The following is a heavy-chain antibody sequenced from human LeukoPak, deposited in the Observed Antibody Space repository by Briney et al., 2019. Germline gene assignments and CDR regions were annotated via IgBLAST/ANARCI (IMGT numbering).Heavy chain of an antibody. CDR3: ARGSFWGTVNYYYMDV. CDR2: IYPGDSDT. CDR1: GCSFTSYW. D-gene: IGHD3-16*01. Sequence: GESLKISCKGSGCSFTSYWIGWVRQMPGKGLEWMGIIYPGDSDTRYSPSFQGQVTISADKSISTAYLQWSSLKASDTAMYYCARGSFWGTVNYYYMDVWGKGTTVTVSS. J-gene: IGHJ6*03. V-gene: IGHV5-51*01.